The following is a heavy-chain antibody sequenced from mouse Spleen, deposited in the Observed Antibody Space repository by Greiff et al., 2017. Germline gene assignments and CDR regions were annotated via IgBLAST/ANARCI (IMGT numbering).Heavy chain of an antibody. CDR2: ISDGGSYT. J-gene: IGHJ3*01. D-gene: IGHD1-1*01. V-gene: IGHV5-4*03. CDR3: ARGMAHYYGSSPAWFAY. CDR1: GFTFSSYA. Sequence: DVMLVESGGGLVKPGGSLKLSCAASGFTFSSYAMSWVRQTPEKRLEWVATISDGGSYTYYPDNVKGRFTISRDNAKNNLYLQMSHLKSEDTAMYYCARGMAHYYGSSPAWFAYWGQGTLVTVSA.